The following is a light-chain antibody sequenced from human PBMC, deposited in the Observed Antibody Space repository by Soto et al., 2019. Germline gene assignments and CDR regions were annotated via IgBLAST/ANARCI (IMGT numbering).Light chain of an antibody. Sequence: EIVLTQSPATRSFSPGETATLPCRARESVRNYLAWYQLNPGQAPRLVIFDAGSRATGMPARFSASGSGTDFTLTISGLEPEDFAVYSCQQRYNWPWTFGQGTRVDIK. V-gene: IGKV3-11*01. CDR3: QQRYNWPWT. CDR1: ESVRNY. CDR2: DAG. J-gene: IGKJ1*01.